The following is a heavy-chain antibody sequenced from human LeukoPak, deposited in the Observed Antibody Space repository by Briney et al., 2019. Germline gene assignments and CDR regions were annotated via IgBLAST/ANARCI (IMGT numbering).Heavy chain of an antibody. CDR1: GYSFTSYW. CDR2: IYPGGSDT. J-gene: IGHJ6*03. V-gene: IGHV5-51*01. Sequence: GESLKISCKASGYSFTSYWIGWVRPMAGKGLEWMGIIYPGGSDTRDSPSFQGQVTISADKSISTAYLQWSSLKASDTAMYYCARIGYGYGDLLYYYYYMDVWGKGTTVTVSS. D-gene: IGHD4-17*01. CDR3: ARIGYGYGDLLYYYYYMDV.